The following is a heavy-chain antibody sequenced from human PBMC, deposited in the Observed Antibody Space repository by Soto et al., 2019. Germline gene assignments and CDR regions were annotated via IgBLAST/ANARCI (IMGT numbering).Heavy chain of an antibody. CDR1: GFTVSSYA. J-gene: IGHJ6*02. Sequence: GGSLRLSCAASGFTVSSYAMHWVRQAPGKGLEWVAVISYDGSNKYYADSVKGRFTISRDNSKNTLYLQMNSLRAEDTAVYYCARERHSSSWWGRRLLGNYGMDVWGQGTTVTVSS. V-gene: IGHV3-30-3*01. CDR3: ARERHSSSWWGRRLLGNYGMDV. CDR2: ISYDGSNK. D-gene: IGHD6-13*01.